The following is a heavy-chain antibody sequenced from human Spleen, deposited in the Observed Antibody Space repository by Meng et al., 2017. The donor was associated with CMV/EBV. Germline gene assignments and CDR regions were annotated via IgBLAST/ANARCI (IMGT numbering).Heavy chain of an antibody. D-gene: IGHD4-23*01. Sequence: TFSSYSIRWVRQGPGQGLEWMGGIIPIFGTANYAQKFPGRVTITTEESTSTAYMELSSLRSEDTAVYYCASCGDYGGNSEVCAFDIWGQGTMVTVSS. CDR2: IIPIFGTA. J-gene: IGHJ3*02. CDR1: TFSSYS. V-gene: IGHV1-69*05. CDR3: ASCGDYGGNSEVCAFDI.